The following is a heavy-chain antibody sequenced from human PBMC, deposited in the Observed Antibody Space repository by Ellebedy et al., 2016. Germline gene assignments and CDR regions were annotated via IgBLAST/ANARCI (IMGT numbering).Heavy chain of an antibody. Sequence: SETLSLTXTVSGASIINDVHYWSWIRQTPGRGLEWIGYIYYSGSTYSNPSLRSRVSISIDTSKNQFSLKLSSVTAADTAVYYCTSGGGVPSWGQGTLVTVSS. CDR1: GASIINDVHY. J-gene: IGHJ4*02. V-gene: IGHV4-30-4*01. D-gene: IGHD3-16*01. CDR2: IYYSGST. CDR3: TSGGGVPS.